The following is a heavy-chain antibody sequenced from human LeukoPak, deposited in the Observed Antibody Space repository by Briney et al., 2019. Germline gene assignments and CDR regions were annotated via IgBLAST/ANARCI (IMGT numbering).Heavy chain of an antibody. CDR3: ARDLLFRTYDILGY. CDR2: INAGNGNT. Sequence: ASVKVSCKASGYTFTSYAMHWVRQAPGQRLEWMGWINAGNGNTKYSQKFQGRVTITRDTSASTAYMELSSLRSEDTAVYYCARDLLFRTYDILGYWGQGTLVTVSS. V-gene: IGHV1-3*01. J-gene: IGHJ4*02. CDR1: GYTFTSYA. D-gene: IGHD3-9*01.